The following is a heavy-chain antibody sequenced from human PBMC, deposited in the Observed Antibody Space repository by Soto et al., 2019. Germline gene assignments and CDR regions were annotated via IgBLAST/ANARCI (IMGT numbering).Heavy chain of an antibody. CDR2: ISSSSSTI. Sequence: GGSLRLSCAASGFTFSSHSMNWVRQAPGKGLEWVSYISSSSSTIYYADSVKGRFTISRDNAKNSLYLQMNSLRDEDTAVYYCARGDYYDSSGYSYYYYYGMDVWGQGTTVTVSS. J-gene: IGHJ6*02. V-gene: IGHV3-48*02. CDR1: GFTFSSHS. D-gene: IGHD3-22*01. CDR3: ARGDYYDSSGYSYYYYYGMDV.